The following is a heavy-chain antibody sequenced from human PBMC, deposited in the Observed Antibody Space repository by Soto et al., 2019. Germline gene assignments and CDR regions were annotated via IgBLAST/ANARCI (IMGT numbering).Heavy chain of an antibody. CDR1: GYTFTSYY. J-gene: IGHJ4*02. CDR3: ARDKRVSSHPGYFFDY. CDR2: INPSGGST. V-gene: IGHV1-46*01. Sequence: ASVKVSCKASGYTFTSYYMHWVRQAPGQGLEWMGIINPSGGSTSYAQKFQGRVTMTRDTSTSTVYMELSSLRSEDTAVYYCARDKRVSSHPGYFFDYWGQGTLVTVSS. D-gene: IGHD3-22*01.